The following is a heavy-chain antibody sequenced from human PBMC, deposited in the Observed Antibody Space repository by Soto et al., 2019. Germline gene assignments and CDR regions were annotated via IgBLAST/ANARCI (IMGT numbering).Heavy chain of an antibody. J-gene: IGHJ3*02. CDR2: ISAYNGNT. CDR1: GYTFTSYG. V-gene: IGHV1-18*01. Sequence: ASVKVSCKASGYTFTSYGISWVRQAPGQGLEWMGWISAYNGNTNYAQKLQGRVTMTTDTSTSTAYMELRSLRSDDTAVYYCARERSMSSAAPDDAFDIWGQGTMVTVS. CDR3: ARERSMSSAAPDDAFDI. D-gene: IGHD2-2*01.